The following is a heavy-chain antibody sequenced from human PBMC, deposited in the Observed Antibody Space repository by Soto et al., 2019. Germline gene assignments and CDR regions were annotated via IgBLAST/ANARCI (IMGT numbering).Heavy chain of an antibody. CDR3: AKDRKALLTGYAYY. V-gene: IGHV3-23*01. CDR1: GFPFSTYA. CDR2: INNSGGGT. J-gene: IGHJ4*02. D-gene: IGHD3-9*01. Sequence: PGGSLRLSCAASGFPFSTYAMSWVRQAPGKGLEWVSTINNSGGGTYSPDSMKGRFTISRDNSKDTLYLQMNSLRAEDTAVYYCAKDRKALLTGYAYYWGQGTLVTVSS.